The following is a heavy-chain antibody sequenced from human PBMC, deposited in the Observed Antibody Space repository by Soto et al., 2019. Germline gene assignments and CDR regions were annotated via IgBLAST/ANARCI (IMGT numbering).Heavy chain of an antibody. Sequence: GGSLRLSCAASGFTFSSYSMNWVRQAPGKGMEWVSSISSSSSYIYYADSVKGRFTISRDNAKNSLYLQMNSLRAEDTAVYYCASDSPVEMAIINDSWGQGTLVTVS. CDR3: ASDSPVEMAIINDS. CDR2: ISSSSSYI. J-gene: IGHJ4*02. D-gene: IGHD2-21*01. V-gene: IGHV3-21*01. CDR1: GFTFSSYS.